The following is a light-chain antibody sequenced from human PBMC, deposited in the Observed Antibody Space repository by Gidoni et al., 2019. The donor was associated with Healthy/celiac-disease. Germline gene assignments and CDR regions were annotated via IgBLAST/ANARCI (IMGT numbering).Light chain of an antibody. CDR3: QQLNSYPIT. Sequence: IQLTQSPSSLSASVGDRFTITCRASQGISSYLAWYQQKPGKAPKLLIYAASTLQSGVPSRFSGRGSGTDFTLTISSLQPEDFATYYCQQLNSYPITFGQGTRLEIK. V-gene: IGKV1-9*01. J-gene: IGKJ5*01. CDR2: AAS. CDR1: QGISSY.